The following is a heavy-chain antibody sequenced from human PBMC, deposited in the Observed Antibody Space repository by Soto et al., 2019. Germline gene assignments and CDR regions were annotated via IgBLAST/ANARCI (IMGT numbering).Heavy chain of an antibody. D-gene: IGHD2-21*02. CDR2: INHSGST. CDR1: GGSFSGYY. CDR3: ARGVASVVTRYFDY. J-gene: IGHJ4*02. Sequence: QVQLQQWGAGLLKPSETLSLTCAVYGGSFSGYYWSWIRQPPGKGLEWIGEINHSGSTNYNPSLKGRVTISVDTSKNQFSLKLSSVTAADTAVYYCARGVASVVTRYFDYWGQGTLVTVSS. V-gene: IGHV4-34*01.